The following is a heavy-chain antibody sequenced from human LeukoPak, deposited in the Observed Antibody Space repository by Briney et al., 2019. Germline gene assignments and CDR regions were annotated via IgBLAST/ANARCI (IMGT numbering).Heavy chain of an antibody. J-gene: IGHJ6*03. Sequence: GGSLNLSCAASGFTFSGSTVHWVRQASGKGLEWVGRIRSKANNYATAYAASVKGRFTISRDDSKNTAYLQMNSLKTEDTAVYYCTRAFDSSGYYYMDVCGKGTTVTVSS. CDR2: IRSKANNYAT. CDR1: GFTFSGST. D-gene: IGHD3-22*01. CDR3: TRAFDSSGYYYMDV. V-gene: IGHV3-73*01.